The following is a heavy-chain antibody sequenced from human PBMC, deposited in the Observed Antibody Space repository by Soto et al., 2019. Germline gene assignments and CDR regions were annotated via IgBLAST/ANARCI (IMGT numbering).Heavy chain of an antibody. CDR3: ARGLNSRSYGMDV. Sequence: LQTLSLTCAISGDSVSSDSAAWNLSRQSPSRGLEWLGRTYYRSKWYNDYAVSVKSRITINPDTSKNQFSLQLNSVTPEDTAVYYCARGLNSRSYGMDVWGQGTTVTVSS. V-gene: IGHV6-1*01. CDR1: GDSVSSDSAA. J-gene: IGHJ6*02. D-gene: IGHD6-13*01. CDR2: TYYRSKWYN.